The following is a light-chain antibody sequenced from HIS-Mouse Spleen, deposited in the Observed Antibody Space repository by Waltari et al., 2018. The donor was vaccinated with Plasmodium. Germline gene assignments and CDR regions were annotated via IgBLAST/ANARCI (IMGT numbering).Light chain of an antibody. CDR3: KQSYSTWT. CDR2: AAS. Sequence: DIQMTQSPSSLSASVGDRVTITCRASQSISSYLNWYQQKPGKAPKLLIYAASSLQSGVPSRFSGSGSGTDFTLTISSLQTEDFATYYCKQSYSTWTFGQGTKVEIK. V-gene: IGKV1-39*01. CDR1: QSISSY. J-gene: IGKJ1*01.